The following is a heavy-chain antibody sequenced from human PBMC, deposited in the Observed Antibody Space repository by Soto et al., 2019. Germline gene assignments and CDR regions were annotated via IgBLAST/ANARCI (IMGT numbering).Heavy chain of an antibody. J-gene: IGHJ6*02. Sequence: SETLSLTCTVSGFSVSSGSYYWIWIRRPPGKGLEWIGYIYYSGSTNYNPSLKSRVTISVDTSKNQFSLKLSSVTAADTAVYYCARDYYDSSVYYDYYYGMDVWGQGTTVTVSS. CDR1: GFSVSSGSYY. CDR3: ARDYYDSSVYYDYYYGMDV. V-gene: IGHV4-61*01. D-gene: IGHD3-22*01. CDR2: IYYSGST.